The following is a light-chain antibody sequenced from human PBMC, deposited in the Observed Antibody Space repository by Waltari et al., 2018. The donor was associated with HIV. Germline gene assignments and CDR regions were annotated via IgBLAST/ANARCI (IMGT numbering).Light chain of an antibody. CDR3: CSYAGSNWV. Sequence: SALTQPAAVSGSPAQSITISCTGTSSDVGSYNLVSWYQQHPGKSPKLMIYEVSKRPSGVSNRFSGSKSGNTASLTISGLQAEDEADYYCCSYAGSNWVFGGGTKLTVL. CDR2: EVS. CDR1: SSDVGSYNL. J-gene: IGLJ3*02. V-gene: IGLV2-23*02.